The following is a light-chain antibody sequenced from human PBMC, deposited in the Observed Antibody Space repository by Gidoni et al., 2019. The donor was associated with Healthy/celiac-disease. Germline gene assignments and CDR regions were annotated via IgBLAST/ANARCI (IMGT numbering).Light chain of an antibody. V-gene: IGLV3-25*03. CDR1: ALPKQY. Sequence: SYELTQPPSVSVSTGQTARNTCSGDALPKQYAYWYKQKQGQAPVLVIYKDSERPSGIPERFSGSSSGTTVTLTISGVQAEDEADYYCQSADSSGTYYVFGTGTKVTVL. CDR3: QSADSSGTYYV. CDR2: KDS. J-gene: IGLJ1*01.